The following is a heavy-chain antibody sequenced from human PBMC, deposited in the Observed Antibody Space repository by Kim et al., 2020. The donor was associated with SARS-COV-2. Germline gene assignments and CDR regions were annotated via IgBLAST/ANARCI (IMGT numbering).Heavy chain of an antibody. V-gene: IGHV3-7*01. Sequence: DGSPKYYSNSVKARFTISRDNVENSLYLQMNSLRVEDTAVYYCLRDSRGYWGQGALVTVSS. J-gene: IGHJ4*02. CDR3: LRDSRGY. CDR2: DGSPK. D-gene: IGHD6-6*01.